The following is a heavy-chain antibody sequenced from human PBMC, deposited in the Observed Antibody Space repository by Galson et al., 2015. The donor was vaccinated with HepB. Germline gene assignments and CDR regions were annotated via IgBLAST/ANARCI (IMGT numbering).Heavy chain of an antibody. D-gene: IGHD4-17*01. CDR1: GFTFSSYG. CDR3: ARDGEIGDSSIYWYFDL. CDR2: IWYDGSEK. Sequence: SLRLSCAASGFTFSSYGMHWVRQAPGKGLEWVAIIWYDGSEKYYAGSVKGRFTISRDNSKNTLDLQMNSLSAEDTAVYYCARDGEIGDSSIYWYFDLWGRGTLVTVSS. J-gene: IGHJ2*01. V-gene: IGHV3-33*01.